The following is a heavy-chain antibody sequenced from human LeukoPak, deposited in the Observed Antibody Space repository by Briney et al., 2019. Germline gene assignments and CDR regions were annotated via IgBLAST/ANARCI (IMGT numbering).Heavy chain of an antibody. CDR1: GFTFTTYA. CDR2: ISYDGSNK. V-gene: IGHV3-30-3*01. J-gene: IGHJ4*02. Sequence: PGKSLRLSCAASGFTFTTYAMHWVRQAPGKGLEWVAVISYDGSNKFYADSVKGRFTISRDNSKNTLFLQMNGLRAEDTALYYCAREGLYTSGWGIDYWGQGTLVTVSS. CDR3: AREGLYTSGWGIDY. D-gene: IGHD6-25*01.